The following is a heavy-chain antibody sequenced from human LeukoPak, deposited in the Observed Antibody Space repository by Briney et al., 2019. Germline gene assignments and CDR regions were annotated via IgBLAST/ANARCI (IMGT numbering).Heavy chain of an antibody. V-gene: IGHV1-8*01. CDR3: ARGRNAQVVVVITTVVSDY. CDR1: GYTFTSYD. CDR2: MNPNSGNT. J-gene: IGHJ4*02. D-gene: IGHD3-22*01. Sequence: ASVKVSCKASGYTFTSYDINWVRQATGQGLEWMGWMNPNSGNTGYAQKFQGRVTMTRYTSISTAYMELSSLRSEDTAVYYCARGRNAQVVVVITTVVSDYWGQGTLVTVSS.